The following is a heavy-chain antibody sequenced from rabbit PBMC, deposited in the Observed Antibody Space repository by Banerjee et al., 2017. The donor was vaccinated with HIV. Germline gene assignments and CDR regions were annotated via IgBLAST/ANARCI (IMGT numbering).Heavy chain of an antibody. V-gene: IGHV1S45*01. J-gene: IGHJ4*01. D-gene: IGHD4-1*01. Sequence: QEQLVESGGGLVKPGASLTLTCKASGFDFSGYGISWVRQAPGKGLEWIACINTSSGNTVYASWAKGRFTISKTSSTTVTLQMTSLTAADTATYFCARDLAGVIGWNFNLWGPGTLVTGS. CDR1: GFDFSGYG. CDR3: ARDLAGVIGWNFNL. CDR2: INTSSGNT.